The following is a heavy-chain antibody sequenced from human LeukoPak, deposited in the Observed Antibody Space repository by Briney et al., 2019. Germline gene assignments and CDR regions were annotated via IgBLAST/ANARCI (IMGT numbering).Heavy chain of an antibody. J-gene: IGHJ6*02. Sequence: SVKVSCKASGGTFSSYAISWVRQAPGQGLEWMGRIVPILGIANYAQKFQGRVTITADKSTSTAYMELSSLRSEDTAVYYCARLTMVRGVTSPYGMDVWGQGTTVTVSS. CDR2: IVPILGIA. D-gene: IGHD3-10*01. CDR1: GGTFSSYA. V-gene: IGHV1-69*04. CDR3: ARLTMVRGVTSPYGMDV.